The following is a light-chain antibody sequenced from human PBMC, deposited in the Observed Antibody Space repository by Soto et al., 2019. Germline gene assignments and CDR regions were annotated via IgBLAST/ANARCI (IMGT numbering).Light chain of an antibody. CDR1: QSVRTD. CDR2: GAS. J-gene: IGKJ1*01. Sequence: IQMTQSPSALSASAGDTDTIPCRASQSVRTDLVWYQQKPGKAPNLLIYGASTMDSGVPARFSGSGSGTEFTLTISSLQSEDFAVYYCQQCKNWPPTFGQGTKVDIK. V-gene: IGKV1D-13*01. CDR3: QQCKNWPPT.